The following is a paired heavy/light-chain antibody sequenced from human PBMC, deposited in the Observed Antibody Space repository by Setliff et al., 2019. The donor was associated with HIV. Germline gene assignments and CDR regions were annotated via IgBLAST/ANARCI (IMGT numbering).Light chain of an antibody. CDR3: NSRDSSGNHVV. CDR2: GRN. Sequence: SSELTQDPAVSVALGQTVRITCQGDSLRNYYASWYQQKPGQAPVLVIYGRNNRPSGIPDRFSGSSSGNTASLTITGAQADDEADYYCNSRDSSGNHVVFGGGTKLTVL. J-gene: IGLJ2*01. CDR1: SLRNYY. V-gene: IGLV3-19*01.
Heavy chain of an antibody. CDR3: ARGPPPSGTYVGRYYHYMDV. J-gene: IGHJ6*03. V-gene: IGHV4-61*09. Sequence: QVQLQESGPGLVKPSQTLSLTCTVSGGSISSGSYYWSWIRQPAGKGLEWIGYIYTSGSTNYNPSLKSRVTISEDTSKKQFSLKLNSVTAADTAVYYCARGPPPSGTYVGRYYHYMDVWGKGTTVTVSS. D-gene: IGHD1-26*01. CDR2: IYTSGST. CDR1: GGSISSGSYY.